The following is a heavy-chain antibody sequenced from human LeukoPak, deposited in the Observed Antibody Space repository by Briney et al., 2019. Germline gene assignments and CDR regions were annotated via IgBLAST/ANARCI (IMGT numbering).Heavy chain of an antibody. Sequence: GGSLRLSCVASGFTFGSYAMSWVRQAPGKGLEWVSYISSSGSTIYYADSVKGRFTISRDNAKNSLYLQMNSLRAEDTAVYYCARVPESYFDYWGQGTLVTVSS. CDR2: ISSSGSTI. CDR3: ARVPESYFDY. V-gene: IGHV3-48*04. CDR1: GFTFGSYA. J-gene: IGHJ4*02.